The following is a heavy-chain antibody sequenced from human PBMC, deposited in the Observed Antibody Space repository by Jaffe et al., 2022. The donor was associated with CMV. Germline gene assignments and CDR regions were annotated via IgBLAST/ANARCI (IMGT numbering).Heavy chain of an antibody. V-gene: IGHV3-23*01. CDR3: AKVGDYYDSSGYYCNY. D-gene: IGHD3-22*01. J-gene: IGHJ4*02. CDR1: GFTFSSYA. CDR2: ISGSGGST. Sequence: EVQLLESGGGLVQPGGSLRLSCAASGFTFSSYAMSWVRQAPGKGLEWVSAISGSGGSTYYADSVKGRFTISRDNSKNTLYLQMNSLRAEDTAVYYCAKVGDYYDSSGYYCNYWGQGTLVTVSS.